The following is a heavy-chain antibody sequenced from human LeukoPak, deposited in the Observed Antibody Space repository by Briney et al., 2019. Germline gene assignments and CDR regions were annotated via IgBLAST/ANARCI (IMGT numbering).Heavy chain of an antibody. CDR3: ASQPLEGDYFDY. CDR2: INPNSGGT. D-gene: IGHD1-14*01. Sequence: ASVKVSCKASGYTFTGYYMHWVRQAPGQGLEWMGWINPNSGGTNYAQKFQGRATMTRDTSISTAYMELSRLRSDDTAVYYCASQPLEGDYFDYWGQGTLVTVSS. V-gene: IGHV1-2*02. CDR1: GYTFTGYY. J-gene: IGHJ4*02.